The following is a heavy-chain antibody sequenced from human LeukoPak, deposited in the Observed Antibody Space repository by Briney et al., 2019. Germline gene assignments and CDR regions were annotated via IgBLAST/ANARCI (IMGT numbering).Heavy chain of an antibody. V-gene: IGHV3-23*01. D-gene: IGHD4-17*01. J-gene: IGHJ4*02. CDR2: ISGSARST. CDR3: AKDLTSYDYGDYGGSDY. Sequence: HSGGSLRLSCAASGFTFTSYAMSWARQAPGKGLEWVSAISGSARSTFYADSVKGRFTISRDNSKDMVYLHMNSLRAEDTAIYYCAKDLTSYDYGDYGGSDYWGQGTLVTVSS. CDR1: GFTFTSYA.